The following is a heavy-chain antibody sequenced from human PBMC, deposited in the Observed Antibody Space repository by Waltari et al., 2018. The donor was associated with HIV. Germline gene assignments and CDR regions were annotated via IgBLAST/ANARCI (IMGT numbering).Heavy chain of an antibody. J-gene: IGHJ2*01. CDR3: ARHALRVGAAYWNFDL. V-gene: IGHV4-39*01. Sequence: HLQLQGSGPGLVKPSGTLSPPCPVPGGPLRNRTYFLDWIRQTPGKGREWIGSIYYSGRTYYNPSLKSRVTISVDTSKNQFSLKLSSVTTTDTAVFYCARHALRVGAAYWNFDLWGRGTLVTVSS. CDR2: IYYSGRT. D-gene: IGHD1-26*01. CDR1: GGPLRNRTYF.